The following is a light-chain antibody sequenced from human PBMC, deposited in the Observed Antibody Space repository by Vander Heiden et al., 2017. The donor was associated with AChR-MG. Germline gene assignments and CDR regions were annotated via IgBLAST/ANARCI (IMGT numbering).Light chain of an antibody. Sequence: EIVLTQSPATLSLSPGERATLSCRASQSVSSYLAWYQQKPGQAPRLLIYDASSGSGTDFTLTISSLEPEDFAVYYCQQRSNGPPRYTFGQGTKLEIK. CDR3: QQRSNGPPRYT. CDR1: QSVSSY. CDR2: DAS. V-gene: IGKV3-11*01. J-gene: IGKJ2*01.